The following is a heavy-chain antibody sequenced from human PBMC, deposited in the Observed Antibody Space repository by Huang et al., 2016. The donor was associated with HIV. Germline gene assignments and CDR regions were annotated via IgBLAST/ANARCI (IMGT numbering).Heavy chain of an antibody. Sequence: EVHLLESGGGLVQPGGSLRLSCAASGFSFSRSAMGWVRQAPGRGLEWVSTVRNSASSRNYSDSVRGRFTISRDNAKDTLYLQMNSLRAEDTALYYCAKDLVTYDSSGSVWGQGTLVTVSS. CDR2: VRNSASSR. J-gene: IGHJ4*02. CDR3: AKDLVTYDSSGSV. D-gene: IGHD3-22*01. V-gene: IGHV3-23*01. CDR1: GFSFSRSA.